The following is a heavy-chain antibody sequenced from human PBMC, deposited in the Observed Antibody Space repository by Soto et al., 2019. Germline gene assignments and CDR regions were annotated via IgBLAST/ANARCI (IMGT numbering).Heavy chain of an antibody. CDR1: GYTFTSYD. V-gene: IGHV1-8*01. J-gene: IGHJ4*02. Sequence: ASVKVSCKASGYTFTSYDINWVRQATGQGLEWMGWMNPNSGNTGYAQKFQGRVTMTRNTSISTAYMELSSLRSEDTAIYYCARYFWSGQLPFYFDQWGQGTLVTVSS. CDR3: ARYFWSGQLPFYFDQ. CDR2: MNPNSGNT. D-gene: IGHD3-3*01.